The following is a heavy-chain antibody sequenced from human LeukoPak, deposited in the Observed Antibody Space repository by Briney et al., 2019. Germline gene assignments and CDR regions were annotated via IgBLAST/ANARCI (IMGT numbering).Heavy chain of an antibody. CDR3: AKGGIAVASTSYYYYMDV. CDR1: GFTFSSYW. J-gene: IGHJ6*03. CDR2: ISGSGDST. Sequence: GGSLRLSCAASGFTFSSYWMSWVRQAPGKGLEWVSAISGSGDSTHHADSVKGRLTISRDNSKNTLYLQMKSLRAEDTAVYYCAKGGIAVASTSYYYYMDVWGKGTTVTISS. V-gene: IGHV3-23*01. D-gene: IGHD6-19*01.